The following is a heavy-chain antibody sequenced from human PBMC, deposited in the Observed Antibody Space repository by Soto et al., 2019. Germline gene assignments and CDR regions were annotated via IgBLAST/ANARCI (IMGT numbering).Heavy chain of an antibody. D-gene: IGHD4-17*01. CDR3: AKDRWGDFGDLNLPGY. CDR2: ISDDGSSK. Sequence: QVLLVESGGGVVQPGRSLRISCAVSGFTFSSFGMHWVRQAPGKGLEWVAVISDDGSSKHYADSLKGRFPISRDNSNNTLYLQMDSLGPEDTAVYYCAKDRWGDFGDLNLPGYWGQGTLVTVSS. J-gene: IGHJ4*02. V-gene: IGHV3-30*18. CDR1: GFTFSSFG.